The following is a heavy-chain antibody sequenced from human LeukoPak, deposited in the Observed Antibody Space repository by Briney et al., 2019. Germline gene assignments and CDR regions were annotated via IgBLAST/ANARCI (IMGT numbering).Heavy chain of an antibody. V-gene: IGHV4-30-2*01. CDR1: GGSISSGGYS. J-gene: IGHJ6*02. CDR3: ATTREYYYYYGMDV. CDR2: IYHSGST. Sequence: PSQTLSLTCAVSGGSISSGGYSWSWIRQPPGKGLEWIGYIYHSGSTYYNPSLKSRVTISVDRSKNQFSLKLSSVTAADTAVYYCATTREYYYYYGMDVRGQGTTVTVSS. D-gene: IGHD5-24*01.